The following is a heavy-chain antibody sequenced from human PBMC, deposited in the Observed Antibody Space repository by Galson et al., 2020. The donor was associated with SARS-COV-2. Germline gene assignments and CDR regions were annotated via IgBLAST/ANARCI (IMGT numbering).Heavy chain of an antibody. CDR1: GYTFSRYY. J-gene: IGHJ6*02. Sequence: GESLKISCKASGYTFSRYYLHWVRQAPGQGLEWMGTINPSAGTTSYAQKFQGRVSMTRDTSMSTVYMELSNLRSDDTAVYYCSLLGGVAAGAATIDHYYYGLDVWGQGTTVTVSS. D-gene: IGHD3-16*01. V-gene: IGHV1-46*03. CDR2: INPSAGTT. CDR3: SLLGGVAAGAATIDHYYYGLDV.